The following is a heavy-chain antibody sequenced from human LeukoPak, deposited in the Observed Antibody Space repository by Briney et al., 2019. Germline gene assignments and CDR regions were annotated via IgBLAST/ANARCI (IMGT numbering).Heavy chain of an antibody. J-gene: IGHJ4*02. Sequence: GGSLRLSCAASGFTFSSYGMHWVRQAPGKGLEWVAFIRYDGSNKYYADSVKGRFTISRDNSKNTLYLQMNSLRAEDTAVYSCAKDFDCTDGVCYMGVFDYWGQGTLVTVPS. D-gene: IGHD2-8*01. CDR1: GFTFSSYG. CDR2: IRYDGSNK. V-gene: IGHV3-30*02. CDR3: AKDFDCTDGVCYMGVFDY.